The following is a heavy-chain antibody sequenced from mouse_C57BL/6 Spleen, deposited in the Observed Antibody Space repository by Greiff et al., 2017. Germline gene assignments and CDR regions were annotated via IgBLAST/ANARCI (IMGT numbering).Heavy chain of an antibody. J-gene: IGHJ3*01. Sequence: VQLQQPGAELVRPGSSVKLSCKASGYTFTSYWMDWVKQRPGQGLEWIGNIYPSDSETHYNQKFKDKATLTVDKSSSTAYMQLSSLTSEDSAVYYCARRRTYYDYDGGFAYWGQGTLVTVSA. D-gene: IGHD2-4*01. CDR1: GYTFTSYW. CDR3: ARRRTYYDYDGGFAY. V-gene: IGHV1-61*01. CDR2: IYPSDSET.